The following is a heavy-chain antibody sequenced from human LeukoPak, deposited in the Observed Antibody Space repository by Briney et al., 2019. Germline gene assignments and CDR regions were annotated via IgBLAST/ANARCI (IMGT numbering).Heavy chain of an antibody. CDR3: ARDLPRYCSSTSCPNWFDP. J-gene: IGHJ5*02. CDR2: INPNSGGT. V-gene: IGHV1-2*02. CDR1: GYTFTGYY. Sequence: ASVKVSCKASGYTFTGYYMHWVRQAPAQGLEWMGWINPNSGGTNYAQKFQGRVTMTRDTSISTAYMELSRLRSDDTAVYYCARDLPRYCSSTSCPNWFDPWGQGTLVTVSS. D-gene: IGHD2-2*01.